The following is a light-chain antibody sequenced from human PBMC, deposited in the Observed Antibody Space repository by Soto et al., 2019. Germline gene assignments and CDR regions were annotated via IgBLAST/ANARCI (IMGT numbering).Light chain of an antibody. CDR2: QVS. CDR1: QSVSSR. CDR3: QQYNTYSWT. V-gene: IGKV1-5*03. Sequence: DIQMTQSPSTLSASVGDRVTITCRASQSVSSRLAWYQHKPGKAPKLLIYQVSNLESGVPSRFSGSGSGTEFTLTISSLQPDDFATYYCQQYNTYSWTFGHGTRVEIK. J-gene: IGKJ1*01.